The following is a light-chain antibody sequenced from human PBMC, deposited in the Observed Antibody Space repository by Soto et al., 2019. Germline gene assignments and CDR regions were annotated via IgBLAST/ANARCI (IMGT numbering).Light chain of an antibody. Sequence: DIQMTQSPSTLSTSVGARVTITCRATQSVSYWLAWYQQKPGKAPNLLIYDGATLASGVPPRFSGGRFGTEFAPNVSNLQPDNSPIYCYQHYKTYSKAFGPGTRVEIK. J-gene: IGKJ3*01. V-gene: IGKV1-5*01. CDR3: QHYKTYSKA. CDR2: DGA. CDR1: QSVSYW.